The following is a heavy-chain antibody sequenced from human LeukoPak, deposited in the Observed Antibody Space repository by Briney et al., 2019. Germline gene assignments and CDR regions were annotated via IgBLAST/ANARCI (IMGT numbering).Heavy chain of an antibody. CDR2: IYTSGST. CDR3: ARKRKGAYDFDF. V-gene: IGHV4-4*07. D-gene: IGHD3-16*01. J-gene: IGHJ4*02. CDR1: GGSMSSYF. Sequence: SETLSLTCTVSGGSMSSYFWSWIRQPPGEGLEWIGRIYTSGSTNYNPSLKSRVTMSVDTSNNQFSLKLSSVTAADTAVYYCARKRKGAYDFDFWGQGTLVTVSA.